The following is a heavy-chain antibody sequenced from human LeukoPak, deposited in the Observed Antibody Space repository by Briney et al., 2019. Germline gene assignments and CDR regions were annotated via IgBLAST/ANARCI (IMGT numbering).Heavy chain of an antibody. J-gene: IGHJ4*02. V-gene: IGHV4-59*08. D-gene: IGHD5-12*01. CDR1: GGSISSYY. CDR3: ARRVLGYSRAFDY. CDR2: IYYSGST. Sequence: SETLSLTCTVSGGSISSYYWSWIRQPPGKGLEWIGYIYYSGSTNYNPSLKSRVTISVDTSKNQFSLKLSSVTAADTAVYYCARRVLGYSRAFDYWGQGTLVTVSS.